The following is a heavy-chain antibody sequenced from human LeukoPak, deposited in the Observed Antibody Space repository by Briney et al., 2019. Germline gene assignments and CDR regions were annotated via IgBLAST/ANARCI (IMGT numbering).Heavy chain of an antibody. Sequence: SETLSLTCAVSGGSISSSNWWSWVRQAPGKGLEWIGEIWHTGNTNYNPSLKSRVTMSVDKSKNQFSLKLSSVTAADTAVYYCARGGRDGYAYQYWFFDLWGRGTLITVSS. J-gene: IGHJ2*01. D-gene: IGHD5-24*01. CDR2: IWHTGNT. V-gene: IGHV4-4*02. CDR1: GGSISSSNW. CDR3: ARGGRDGYAYQYWFFDL.